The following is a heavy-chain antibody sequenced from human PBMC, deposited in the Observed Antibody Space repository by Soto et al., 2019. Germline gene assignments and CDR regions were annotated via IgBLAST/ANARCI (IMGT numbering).Heavy chain of an antibody. V-gene: IGHV1-69*12. D-gene: IGHD3-16*01. CDR3: AGGDGGADAFDL. Sequence: QVQLVQSGTEVRKPGSSVNVSCQASGDTFDTYTFSWVRQAPGQGLQWMGEIIPMFRTTNYAPRFQGRLTLTADDSTRIVYMELSSLTFEDTAVYYCAGGDGGADAFDLWGQGTMVAVSS. CDR2: IIPMFRTT. CDR1: GDTFDTYT. J-gene: IGHJ3*01.